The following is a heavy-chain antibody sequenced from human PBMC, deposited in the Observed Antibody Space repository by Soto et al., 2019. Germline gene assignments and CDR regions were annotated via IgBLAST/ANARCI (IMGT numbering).Heavy chain of an antibody. J-gene: IGHJ4*02. D-gene: IGHD1-26*01. CDR2: IYYTGST. Sequence: PSETLSLTCTVSGGSINNHYWSWIRQPPGKGLEWIGYIYYTGSTNYNPSLKSRVTMSVDTSKNQFSLNLTSLTAADTAIYYWGGATWSSAYWGQGTLVPVSP. V-gene: IGHV4-59*11. CDR1: GGSINNHY. CDR3: GGATWSSAY.